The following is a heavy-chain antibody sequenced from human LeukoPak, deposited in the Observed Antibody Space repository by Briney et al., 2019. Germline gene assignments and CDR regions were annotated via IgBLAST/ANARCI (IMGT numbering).Heavy chain of an antibody. CDR1: GYTFTGYY. Sequence: GASVKVSCKASGYTFTGYYMHWVRQAPGQGLEWMGWINPNSGGTNYAQKFQGRVTMTRDTSISTAYMELSRLRSDDTAVYYCARGIPRPYYYDSSGYYYVEEDWFDPWGQGTLVTVSS. CDR3: ARGIPRPYYYDSSGYYYVEEDWFDP. CDR2: INPNSGGT. D-gene: IGHD3-22*01. V-gene: IGHV1-2*02. J-gene: IGHJ5*02.